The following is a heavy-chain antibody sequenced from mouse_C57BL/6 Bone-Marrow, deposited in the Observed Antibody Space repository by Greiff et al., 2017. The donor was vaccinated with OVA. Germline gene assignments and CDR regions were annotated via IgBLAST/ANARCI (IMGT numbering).Heavy chain of an antibody. J-gene: IGHJ2*01. V-gene: IGHV1-64*01. CDR3: ASLGRYFDY. D-gene: IGHD4-1*01. CDR1: GYTFTSYW. CDR2: IHPNSGST. Sequence: VQLQQPGAELVKPGASVKLSCKASGYTFTSYWMHWVKQRPGQGLEWIGMIHPNSGSTNYNEKFKSKATLTVDKSSSAAYMQLSSLTSEDAAVYYCASLGRYFDYWGQGTTLTVSS.